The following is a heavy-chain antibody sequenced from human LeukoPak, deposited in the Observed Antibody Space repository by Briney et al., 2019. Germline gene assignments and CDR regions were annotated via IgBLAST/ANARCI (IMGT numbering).Heavy chain of an antibody. V-gene: IGHV5-51*01. J-gene: IGHJ4*02. CDR3: ARHLTGTLPIDY. D-gene: IGHD1-20*01. CDR1: GYTFTTYW. CDR2: IYPSDSDT. Sequence: GESLKISCKGSGYTFTTYWIGWVRQMPGKGLEWMGIIYPSDSDTRYSPSFQGQVTISADKSINTAYLQWSSLKASDTAMYYCARHLTGTLPIDYWGQGTLVTVSS.